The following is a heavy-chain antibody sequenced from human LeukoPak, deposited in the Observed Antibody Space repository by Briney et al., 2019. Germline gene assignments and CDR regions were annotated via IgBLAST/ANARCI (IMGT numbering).Heavy chain of an antibody. CDR1: GYTFSSHG. V-gene: IGHV3-33*05. CDR2: VSYDGSQK. J-gene: IGHJ4*02. CDR3: AREYDISLDY. Sequence: GGSLRLSCAASGYTFSSHGVHWVRQAPGKGLQWLAIVSYDGSQKYYADSVRDRFTISKDNSQNTVYLQMNSLRVEDTAMYYCAREYDISLDYWGQGTLVTVSS. D-gene: IGHD3-9*01.